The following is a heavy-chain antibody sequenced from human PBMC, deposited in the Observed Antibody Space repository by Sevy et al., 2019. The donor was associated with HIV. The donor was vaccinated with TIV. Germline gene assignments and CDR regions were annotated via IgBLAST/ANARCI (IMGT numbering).Heavy chain of an antibody. CDR3: AREKIVGATNWFDP. V-gene: IGHV1-8*01. CDR2: MNPNSGNT. D-gene: IGHD1-26*01. J-gene: IGHJ5*02. CDR1: GYTFTSYD. Sequence: ASVKVSCKASGYTFTSYDSNWVRQATGQGLEWMGWMNPNSGNTGYAQKFQGRVTMTRNTSISTAYMELSSLRSEDTAVYYCAREKIVGATNWFDPWGQGTLVTVSS.